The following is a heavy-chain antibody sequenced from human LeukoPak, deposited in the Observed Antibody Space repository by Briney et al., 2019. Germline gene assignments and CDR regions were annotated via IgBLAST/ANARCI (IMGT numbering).Heavy chain of an antibody. CDR1: GFTFSSYW. Sequence: GGSLRLSCAASGFTFSSYWMSWVRQAPGKGLEWVSVIYSGGSTYYADSVKGRFTISRDNSKNTLYLQMNSLRAEDTAVYYCARDRWGSNWFDPWGQGTLVTVSS. J-gene: IGHJ5*02. CDR3: ARDRWGSNWFDP. V-gene: IGHV3-53*01. D-gene: IGHD3-16*01. CDR2: IYSGGST.